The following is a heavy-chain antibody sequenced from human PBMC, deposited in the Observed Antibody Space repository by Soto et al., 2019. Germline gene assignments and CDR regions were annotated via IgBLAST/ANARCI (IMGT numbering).Heavy chain of an antibody. Sequence: SETLSLTCAVYGGSFSGYYWSWIRQPPGKGLEWIGEINHSGSTNYNPSLKSRVTISVDTSKNQFSLKLSSVTAADTAVYHCAREWAPMVRGVNGWFDPWGQGTLVTVSS. CDR2: INHSGST. CDR1: GGSFSGYY. CDR3: AREWAPMVRGVNGWFDP. D-gene: IGHD3-10*01. J-gene: IGHJ5*02. V-gene: IGHV4-34*01.